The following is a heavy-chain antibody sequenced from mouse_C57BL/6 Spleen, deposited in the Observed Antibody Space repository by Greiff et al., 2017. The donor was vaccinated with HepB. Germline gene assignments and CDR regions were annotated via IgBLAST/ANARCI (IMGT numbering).Heavy chain of an antibody. J-gene: IGHJ2*01. V-gene: IGHV5-16*01. D-gene: IGHD2-12*01. Sequence: EVKVVESEGGLVQPGSSMKLSCTASGFTFRDYYMAWVRQVPEKGLEWVANINYDGSSTYYLDSLKSRFIISRDNAKNILYLQMSSLKSEDTATYYCARDYEGDYFDYWGQGTTLTVSS. CDR3: ARDYEGDYFDY. CDR2: INYDGSST. CDR1: GFTFRDYY.